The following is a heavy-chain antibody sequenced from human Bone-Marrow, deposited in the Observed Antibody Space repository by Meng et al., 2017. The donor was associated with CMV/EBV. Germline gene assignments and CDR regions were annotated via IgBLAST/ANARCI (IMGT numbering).Heavy chain of an antibody. V-gene: IGHV4-59*01. CDR1: GGSISSYY. CDR2: IYNSGRT. J-gene: IGHJ5*02. CDR3: AREIAAGANWFDP. Sequence: GSLRLSCSVSGGSISSYYWSWIRQPPGKGLEWIGYIYNSGRTNYNPSLKSRVTISVDTSKNQFSLKLSSVTAADTAVYYCAREIAAGANWFDPWGQGTLVTVSS. D-gene: IGHD6-13*01.